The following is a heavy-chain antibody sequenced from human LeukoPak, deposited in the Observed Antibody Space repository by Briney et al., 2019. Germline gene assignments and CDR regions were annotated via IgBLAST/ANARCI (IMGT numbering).Heavy chain of an antibody. CDR2: ISSSSSTM. V-gene: IGHV3-48*01. CDR1: GFTFSSYG. J-gene: IGHJ6*03. Sequence: GGSLRLSCAASGFTFSSYGMNWVRQAPGKGLEWVSYISSSSSTMYYADSVEGRFTISRDNAKNSLYLKMNSLRAEDTAVYYCARDPGTYYYYYMDVWAKGPRSPSP. CDR3: ARDPGTYYYYYMDV.